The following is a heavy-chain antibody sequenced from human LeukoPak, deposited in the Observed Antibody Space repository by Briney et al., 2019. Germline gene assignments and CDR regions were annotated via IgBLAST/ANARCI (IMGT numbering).Heavy chain of an antibody. CDR2: INPSGGST. J-gene: IGHJ4*02. Sequence: GASVKVSCKASGYTFTSYYMHWVRHAPGQGLEWVGIINPSGGSTSYAQKFQGRVPMTRDTSPRTVYMELSSLRSEDTAVYYCARTHSSGWYYFASWGQGTLVTVS. D-gene: IGHD6-19*01. CDR3: ARTHSSGWYYFAS. CDR1: GYTFTSYY. V-gene: IGHV1-46*01.